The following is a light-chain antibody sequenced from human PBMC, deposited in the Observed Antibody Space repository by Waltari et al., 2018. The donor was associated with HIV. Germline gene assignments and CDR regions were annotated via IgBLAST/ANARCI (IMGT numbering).Light chain of an antibody. CDR2: SAS. J-gene: IGKJ4*01. CDR3: QQYDDWPPLT. Sequence: EIVMTQSPATLSVSPGDRATLSCRVSQSVRSNLAWYQQKPGQAPRLLIFSASTRAAGTPARFSGGGSGTEFTLTITSLQSADFAVYYCQQYDDWPPLTFGGGTKVEI. CDR1: QSVRSN. V-gene: IGKV3-15*01.